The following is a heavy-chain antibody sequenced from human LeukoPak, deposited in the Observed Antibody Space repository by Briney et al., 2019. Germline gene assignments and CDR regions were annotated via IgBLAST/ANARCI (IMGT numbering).Heavy chain of an antibody. D-gene: IGHD3-16*01. CDR2: LYSAGST. CDR1: GFTVSSNY. J-gene: IGHJ4*02. V-gene: IGHV3-53*01. CDR3: ASGGMGARKYYSDPFHY. Sequence: GGSLKLTCAAPGFTVSSNYMSWVRQAPGKGLEWVSILYSAGSTYYADSVRGRFTISRVSSKNTVCLQMNSLRVEDTAVYYCASGGMGARKYYSDPFHYWGQGTLVTVSS.